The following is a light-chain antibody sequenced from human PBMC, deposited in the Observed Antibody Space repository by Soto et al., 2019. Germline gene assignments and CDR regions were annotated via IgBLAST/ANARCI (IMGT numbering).Light chain of an antibody. V-gene: IGLV2-14*03. CDR3: SSYSTIATRV. CDR1: SNDVGSCNC. J-gene: IGLJ1*01. CDR2: DVT. Sequence: QSALTQPASVSGSPGQSITISCTGTSNDVGSCNCVSWYQQHPGKAPKLLISDVTTRPSGVSNRFSGSKSANTASLTISGPQPEDEADYYCSSYSTIATRVFGSGTKVTVL.